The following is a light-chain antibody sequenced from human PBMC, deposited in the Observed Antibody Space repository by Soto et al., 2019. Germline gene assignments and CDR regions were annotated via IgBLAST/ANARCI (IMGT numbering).Light chain of an antibody. J-gene: IGKJ3*01. CDR2: DAS. V-gene: IGKV3-11*01. Sequence: EVVLTQSPATLSLSPGDRATLSCRASQSVSIDFAWYQQKPGQAPRLLIYDASNRATGIPARFSGSGSGTDFTLTISSLEPEDFAVYYCQYRHTFGPGTKVDIK. CDR3: QYRHT. CDR1: QSVSID.